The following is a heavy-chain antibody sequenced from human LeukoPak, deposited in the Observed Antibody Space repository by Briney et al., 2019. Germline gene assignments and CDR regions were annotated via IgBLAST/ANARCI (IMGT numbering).Heavy chain of an antibody. Sequence: GGSLRLSCAASGFTFSSYEMNWVRQAPGKGLEWVSYISSSGSTIYYADSLKGRFTISRDNAKNTLYLQMNSLRAEDTAVYYCARAVDIVGAPTYEYYYYHYYMDVWGKGTTVTVSS. CDR1: GFTFSSYE. D-gene: IGHD1-26*01. V-gene: IGHV3-48*03. J-gene: IGHJ6*03. CDR3: ARAVDIVGAPTYEYYYYHYYMDV. CDR2: ISSSGSTI.